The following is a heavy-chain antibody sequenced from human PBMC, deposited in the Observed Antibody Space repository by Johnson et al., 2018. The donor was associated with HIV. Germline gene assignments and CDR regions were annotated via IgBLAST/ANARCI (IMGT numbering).Heavy chain of an antibody. CDR3: ARAGARAFDI. D-gene: IGHD1-26*01. V-gene: IGHV3-30*14. CDR1: GFTFCSPP. CDR2: ISYDGSNK. Sequence: QVQLVESGGGVVQPGRSLRLSCAASGFTFCSPPMHWVRQAPGRGLEWVAVISYDGSNKSFADSVKGRFTISRDNSKNTLSLQMNRLRAEDTAVYYCARAGARAFDIWGQGTMVTVSS. J-gene: IGHJ3*02.